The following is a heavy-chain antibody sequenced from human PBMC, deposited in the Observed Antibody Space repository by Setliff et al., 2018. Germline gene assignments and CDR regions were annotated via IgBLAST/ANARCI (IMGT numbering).Heavy chain of an antibody. CDR2: ISTSGST. Sequence: SETLSLTCTVSGGSISSYNYYWSWIRQPAGKGLEWIGHISTSGSTNYNPSLKSRVTISVDTSKNQFSLRLSSVTAADTAVYYCARGIAVAGSDYWGQGTLVTV. CDR1: GGSISSYNYY. D-gene: IGHD6-19*01. J-gene: IGHJ4*02. CDR3: ARGIAVAGSDY. V-gene: IGHV4-61*09.